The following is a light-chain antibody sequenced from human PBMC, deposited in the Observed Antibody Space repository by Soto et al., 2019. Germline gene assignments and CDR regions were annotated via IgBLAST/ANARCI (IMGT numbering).Light chain of an antibody. Sequence: EIVMTQSPATLSVSPGERATLSCRASQSVSSRLAWYQQKPGQAPRLLIYGASTRATGIPARFSGSGSGTEFTLTITSLQSEDLAFYYCHKYNTWPRTFGQGTKVEIK. CDR1: QSVSSR. CDR3: HKYNTWPRT. CDR2: GAS. V-gene: IGKV3-15*01. J-gene: IGKJ1*01.